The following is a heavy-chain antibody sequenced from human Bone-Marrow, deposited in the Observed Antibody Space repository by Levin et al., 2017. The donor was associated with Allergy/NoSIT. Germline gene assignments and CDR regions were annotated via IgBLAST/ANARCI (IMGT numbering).Heavy chain of an antibody. D-gene: IGHD5-12*01. CDR3: AREYSGPFDY. J-gene: IGHJ4*02. V-gene: IGHV4-30-4*01. CDR2: VYYSGTT. Sequence: SQTLSLTCAVSRGSMSSANYYWSWIRQPPGKGLEWIGNVYYSGTTYYNPSLKSRVIISVDTSKNQFSLKLNSVTAADTAVYFCAREYSGPFDYWGQGMLVTVSS. CDR1: RGSMSSANYY.